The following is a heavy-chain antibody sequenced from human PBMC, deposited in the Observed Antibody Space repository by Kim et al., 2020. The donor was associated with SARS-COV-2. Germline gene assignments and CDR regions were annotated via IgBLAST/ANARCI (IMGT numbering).Heavy chain of an antibody. D-gene: IGHD2-2*01. V-gene: IGHV3-9*01. Sequence: GGSLRLSCAASGFTFDDYAMHWVRQAPGKGLEWVSGISCNSGSIGYADSVKGRFTISRDNAKNSLYLQMNSLRAEDTALYYCAKGAAIVEEENYGMDVWGQGTTVTVSS. J-gene: IGHJ6*02. CDR3: AKGAAIVEEENYGMDV. CDR2: ISCNSGSI. CDR1: GFTFDDYA.